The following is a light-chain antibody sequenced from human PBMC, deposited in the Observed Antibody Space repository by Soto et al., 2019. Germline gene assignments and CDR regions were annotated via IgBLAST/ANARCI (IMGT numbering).Light chain of an antibody. V-gene: IGLV1-44*01. CDR2: TNN. CDR1: NSNIGTNT. J-gene: IGLJ1*01. CDR3: AAWDDSLGAYV. Sequence: QSALTQPPSASATPGQRVTISCSGSNSNIGTNTVNWYQQLPGTAPRLLIYTNNQRPSGVPQRFSGSKTGTSASLAIGGLQSEDGADYYCAAWDDSLGAYVFGTGTMATV.